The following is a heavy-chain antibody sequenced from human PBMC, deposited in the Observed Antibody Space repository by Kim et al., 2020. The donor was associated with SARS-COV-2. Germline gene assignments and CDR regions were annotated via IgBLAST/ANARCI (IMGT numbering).Heavy chain of an antibody. J-gene: IGHJ3*02. D-gene: IGHD3-10*01. Sequence: SETLSLTCTVSGGSISSYYWSWIRQPPGKGLEWIGYIYYSGSTNYNPSLKSRVTISVDTSKNQFSLKLSSVTAADTAVYYCARGRYYGSGSYFGIWGQGTMVTVSS. V-gene: IGHV4-59*01. CDR1: GGSISSYY. CDR3: ARGRYYGSGSYFGI. CDR2: IYYSGST.